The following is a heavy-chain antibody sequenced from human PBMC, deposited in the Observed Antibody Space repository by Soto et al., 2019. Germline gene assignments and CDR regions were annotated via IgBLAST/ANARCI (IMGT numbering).Heavy chain of an antibody. CDR3: ARDRGAVTGQYFDY. D-gene: IGHD6-19*01. J-gene: IGHJ4*02. V-gene: IGHV3-11*05. Sequence: QVQLEESGGGLVKPGGSLRLSCAASGFTFSAVYMSWIRQAPNKGLEYIAYISSSGTSANYADSVKGRFTISRDNAKNSLYLKMNSLRAEDTAVYDCARDRGAVTGQYFDYWGQGALVTVSS. CDR1: GFTFSAVY. CDR2: ISSSGTSA.